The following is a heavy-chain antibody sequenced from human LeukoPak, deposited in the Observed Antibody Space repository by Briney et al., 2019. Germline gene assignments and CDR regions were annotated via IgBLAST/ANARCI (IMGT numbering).Heavy chain of an antibody. CDR2: IIPIFDTA. J-gene: IGHJ4*02. D-gene: IGHD5-12*01. V-gene: IGHV1-69*01. Sequence: GASVKVSCKASGGTFSSYAISWVRQAPGQGLEWMGGIIPIFDTANYAQKFQGRVTITADESTSTAYMELSSLRSEDTAVYYRARGGRYSGYEDYWGQETLVTDSS. CDR1: GGTFSSYA. CDR3: ARGGRYSGYEDY.